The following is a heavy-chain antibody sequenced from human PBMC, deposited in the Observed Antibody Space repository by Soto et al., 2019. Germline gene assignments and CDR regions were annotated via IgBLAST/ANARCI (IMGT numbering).Heavy chain of an antibody. CDR3: ARLYPPLRGSSWLDY. J-gene: IGHJ4*02. Sequence: QVQLQQWGAGLLKPSETLSLTCAVYGGSFSGYYWSWIRQPPGKGLEWIGEINHSGSTNYNPSLKSRVTIAVDTSKNQFSLKLSSVTAADPAVYYGARLYPPLRGSSWLDYWGQGTLVTVSS. D-gene: IGHD6-13*01. V-gene: IGHV4-34*01. CDR2: INHSGST. CDR1: GGSFSGYY.